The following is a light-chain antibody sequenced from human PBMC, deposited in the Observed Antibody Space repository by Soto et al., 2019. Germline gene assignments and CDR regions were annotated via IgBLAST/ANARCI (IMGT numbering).Light chain of an antibody. Sequence: IQMTQSPSSLSASVGDRVTITCRASQAIRNDLGGYQQKPGKAPKVLINGASSLQSGVPSRFSGSGSGTEFTLTISSLQPEDFATSFCLQDYNYPRTFGQGTKVDIK. CDR3: LQDYNYPRT. J-gene: IGKJ1*01. CDR1: QAIRND. V-gene: IGKV1-6*02. CDR2: GAS.